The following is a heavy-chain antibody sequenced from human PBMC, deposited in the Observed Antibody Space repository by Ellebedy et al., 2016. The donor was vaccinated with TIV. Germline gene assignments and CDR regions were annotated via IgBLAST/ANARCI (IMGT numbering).Heavy chain of an antibody. V-gene: IGHV1-3*01. D-gene: IGHD6-19*01. CDR2: INAGNGNT. CDR3: AGGREYSSGWYVPYDAFDI. J-gene: IGHJ3*02. Sequence: AASVKVSCKASGYTFTSYAMHWVRQAPGQRLEWMGWINAGNGNTKYSQKFQGRVTITRDTSAGTAYMELSSLRSEDTAVYYCAGGREYSSGWYVPYDAFDIWGQGTMVTVSS. CDR1: GYTFTSYA.